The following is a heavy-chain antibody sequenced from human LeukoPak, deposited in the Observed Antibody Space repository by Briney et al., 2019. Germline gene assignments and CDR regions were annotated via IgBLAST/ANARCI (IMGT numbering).Heavy chain of an antibody. Sequence: SETLSLTCAVYGGSFSGYYWSWIRQPPGKGLEWIGEINHSGSTNYNPSLKSRVTISVDTSKNQFSPKLSSVTAADTAVYYCARGPWSSALLWFGELLRASGDAFDIWGQGTMVTVSS. CDR3: ARGPWSSALLWFGELLRASGDAFDI. D-gene: IGHD3-10*01. V-gene: IGHV4-34*01. J-gene: IGHJ3*02. CDR2: INHSGST. CDR1: GGSFSGYY.